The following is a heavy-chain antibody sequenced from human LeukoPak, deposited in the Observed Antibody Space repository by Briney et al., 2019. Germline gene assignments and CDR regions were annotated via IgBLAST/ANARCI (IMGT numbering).Heavy chain of an antibody. V-gene: IGHV3-48*01. Sequence: GGSLRLSCEASGFIFSSYSMNWVRQAPGKGLEWVSYISSSSTMYYADSVKGRFTISRDNAKNSLFLQMNSLRAEDTAVYYCARDRTSDGGYWGQGTLVTVSS. J-gene: IGHJ4*02. D-gene: IGHD2-2*01. CDR3: ARDRTSDGGY. CDR1: GFIFSSYS. CDR2: ISSSSTM.